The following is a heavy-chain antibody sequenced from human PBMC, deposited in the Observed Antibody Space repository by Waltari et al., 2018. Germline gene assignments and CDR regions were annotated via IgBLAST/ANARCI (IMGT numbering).Heavy chain of an antibody. V-gene: IGHV3-48*03. Sequence: EVQLVESGGGLVQPGGSLRLSCAASGFTFSSYEMNWVRQAPGKGLEWVSYISSRGSTIYYADSLKGRCTISRDNAKNSLYLQMNSLRAEDTAVYYCGAYYDDSSGYYYFDCWGQGTLVTVSS. CDR3: GAYYDDSSGYYYFDC. CDR1: GFTFSSYE. J-gene: IGHJ4*02. CDR2: ISSRGSTI. D-gene: IGHD3-22*01.